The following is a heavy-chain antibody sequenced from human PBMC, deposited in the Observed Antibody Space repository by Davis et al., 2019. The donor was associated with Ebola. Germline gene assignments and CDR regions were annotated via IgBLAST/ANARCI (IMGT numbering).Heavy chain of an antibody. J-gene: IGHJ6*02. Sequence: PGGSLRLSCAVYGGSFSGYYWSWIRQPPGKGLEWIGEINHSGSTNYNPSLKSRATISVDTSKNQFSLKLSSVTAADTAVYYCASSPVVVIADYYYYYGMDVWGQGTTVTVSS. CDR2: INHSGST. CDR1: GGSFSGYY. CDR3: ASSPVVVIADYYYYYGMDV. V-gene: IGHV4-34*01. D-gene: IGHD2-21*01.